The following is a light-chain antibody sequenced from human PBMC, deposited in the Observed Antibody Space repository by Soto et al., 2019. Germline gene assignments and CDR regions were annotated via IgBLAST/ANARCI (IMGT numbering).Light chain of an antibody. CDR2: EVI. Sequence: QSALTQPASVSGSPGQSITISCTGSSSDVGTSNLVSWYQHHPGKAPKLMISEVIKRPSVVSNRFSGSKSGNTASLTISGLQAEDEADYYCCSYAGSSILVFGGGTKLTVL. CDR3: CSYAGSSILV. CDR1: SSDVGTSNL. V-gene: IGLV2-23*02. J-gene: IGLJ2*01.